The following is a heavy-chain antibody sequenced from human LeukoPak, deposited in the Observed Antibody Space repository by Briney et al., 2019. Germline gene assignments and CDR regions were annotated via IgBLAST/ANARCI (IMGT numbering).Heavy chain of an antibody. CDR2: INHSGST. CDR3: ARRRRYYYGSGTRFDP. V-gene: IGHV4-34*01. CDR1: GGSFSGYY. Sequence: SETLSLTCAVYGGSFSGYYWSWIRQPPGKGLEWIGEINHSGSTNYNPSLKSRVTISVDTSKNQFSLKLSSVTAADTAVYYCARRRRYYYGSGTRFDPWGQGTLVTVSS. J-gene: IGHJ5*02. D-gene: IGHD3-10*01.